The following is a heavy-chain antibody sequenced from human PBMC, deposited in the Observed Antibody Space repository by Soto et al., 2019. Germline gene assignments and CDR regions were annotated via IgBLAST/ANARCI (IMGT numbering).Heavy chain of an antibody. J-gene: IGHJ4*02. Sequence: GGSLRLSCAASGFTFSNSWMHWVRQVSGKGLEWVSRINADGTSTGYADSVKGRFTISRDNAKNTLYLHVNSLRAEDTAVYYCVKVLARGVGVPRFYSDFWGQGALVTVSS. CDR2: INADGTST. CDR1: GFTFSNSW. V-gene: IGHV3-74*01. D-gene: IGHD2-2*01. CDR3: VKVLARGVGVPRFYSDF.